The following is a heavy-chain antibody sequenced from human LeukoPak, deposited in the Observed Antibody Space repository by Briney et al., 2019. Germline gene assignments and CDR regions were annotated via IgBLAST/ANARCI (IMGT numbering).Heavy chain of an antibody. J-gene: IGHJ3*02. CDR2: IIPIFGTA. V-gene: IGHV1-69*13. D-gene: IGHD3-22*01. CDR1: GGTFSSYA. Sequence: ASVKVSCKASGGTFSSYAISWVRQAPGQGLEWMGGIIPIFGTANYAQKFQGRVTITADESTSTAYMELSSLRSEDTAVYYCASYYDSSGYHPDDAFDIWGQGTMVTVSS. CDR3: ASYYDSSGYHPDDAFDI.